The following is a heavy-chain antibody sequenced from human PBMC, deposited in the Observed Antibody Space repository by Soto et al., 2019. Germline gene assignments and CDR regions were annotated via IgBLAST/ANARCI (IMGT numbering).Heavy chain of an antibody. Sequence: PGGSLRLSCTASGFTFNRHAMTWVRQAPGKGLEWVSGLSDSGGSIYYADSVKGRFTISRDNSMNTLYLQMNTLRAEDTAVYYCAKVSSAWYAGFFDLWSQGTLVTVSS. CDR3: AKVSSAWYAGFFDL. J-gene: IGHJ4*02. V-gene: IGHV3-23*01. CDR2: LSDSGGSI. D-gene: IGHD2-8*01. CDR1: GFTFNRHA.